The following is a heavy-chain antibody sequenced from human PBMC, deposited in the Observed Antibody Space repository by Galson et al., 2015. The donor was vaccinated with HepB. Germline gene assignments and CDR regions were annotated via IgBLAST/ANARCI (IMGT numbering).Heavy chain of an antibody. V-gene: IGHV3-9*01. CDR1: GFTFDDYA. Sequence: SLRLSCAASGFTFDDYAMHWVRQAPGKGLEWVSGISWNSGSICYADSVKGRFTISRDNAKNSLYLQMNSLRAEDTALYYCAKDRTRIAAAGKGPFDYWGQGTLVTVSS. D-gene: IGHD6-13*01. J-gene: IGHJ4*02. CDR3: AKDRTRIAAAGKGPFDY. CDR2: ISWNSGSI.